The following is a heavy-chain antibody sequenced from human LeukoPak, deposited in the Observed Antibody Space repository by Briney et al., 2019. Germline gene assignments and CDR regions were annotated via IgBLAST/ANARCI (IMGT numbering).Heavy chain of an antibody. V-gene: IGHV3-21*01. CDR1: GFTFSSYS. D-gene: IGHD4-23*01. Sequence: GGSLRLSCAASGFTFSSYSMNWVRQAPGKGLEWVSSISSSSSYIYYADSVKGRFTISRDNAKNSLYLQMNSLRAEDTAVYYCARGTVDNYYYYYMDVWGKGTTVTISS. CDR3: ARGTVDNYYYYYMDV. CDR2: ISSSSSYI. J-gene: IGHJ6*03.